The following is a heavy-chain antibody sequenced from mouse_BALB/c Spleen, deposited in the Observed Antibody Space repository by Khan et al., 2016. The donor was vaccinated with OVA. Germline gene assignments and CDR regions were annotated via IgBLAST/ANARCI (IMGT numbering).Heavy chain of an antibody. CDR1: GYTFTSDV. J-gene: IGHJ3*01. D-gene: IGHD1-1*01. CDR2: FYPFNDAT. V-gene: IGHV1S136*01. CDR3: APVGRYYVSFVH. Sequence: VQLKESGPEVVKPWASVKMSCKASGYTFTSDVMHCLKQKPRRGIVGFGYFYPFNDATKFNEKFNGKASLTSDKSSRTAYLELSYLTSEDSAFYCGAPVGRYYVSFVHWGQGTLVTVSA.